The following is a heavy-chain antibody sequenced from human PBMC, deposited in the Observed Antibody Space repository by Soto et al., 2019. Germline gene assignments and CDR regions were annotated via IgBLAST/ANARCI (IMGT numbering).Heavy chain of an antibody. D-gene: IGHD6-19*01. CDR2: MNPNSGNT. V-gene: IGHV1-8*01. Sequence: ASVKVFCKASGYTFTSYDINWVRQATGQGLEWMGLMNPNSGNTVYAQKFQGRVTMTRNTSISTAYMELSSLRSEDTAVYYCARESPGGSFYYYYYYGMEVWGQGTTVTVSS. J-gene: IGHJ6*02. CDR3: ARESPGGSFYYYYYYGMEV. CDR1: GYTFTSYD.